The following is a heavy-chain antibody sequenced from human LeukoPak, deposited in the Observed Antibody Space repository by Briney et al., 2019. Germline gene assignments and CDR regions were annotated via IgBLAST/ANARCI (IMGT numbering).Heavy chain of an antibody. Sequence: GGSLRLSCAASGFTFNMYWMTWVRQAPGEGLESVAYINKDGSDKYYVDSVKGRFTVSRDNAKDSLYLQMNSLRAEDTAVYYCARDAGYGGNSDYWGQGTLVTVSS. CDR2: INKDGSDK. V-gene: IGHV3-7*01. CDR1: GFTFNMYW. J-gene: IGHJ4*02. D-gene: IGHD4-23*01. CDR3: ARDAGYGGNSDY.